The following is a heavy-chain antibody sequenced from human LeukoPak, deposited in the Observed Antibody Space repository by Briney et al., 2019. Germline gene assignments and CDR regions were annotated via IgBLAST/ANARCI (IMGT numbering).Heavy chain of an antibody. CDR1: GYTFTSYG. D-gene: IGHD3-22*01. Sequence: ASVKVSCKASGYTFTSYGISWVRQAPGQGLEWMGWISAYNGNTNYAQNLQGRVTTTTDPSTTTAYMELRSLSSDDTAVYYCAREATGYYDSSGFKIVFFQYWGQGTLVTVSS. J-gene: IGHJ1*01. CDR2: ISAYNGNT. CDR3: AREATGYYDSSGFKIVFFQY. V-gene: IGHV1-18*01.